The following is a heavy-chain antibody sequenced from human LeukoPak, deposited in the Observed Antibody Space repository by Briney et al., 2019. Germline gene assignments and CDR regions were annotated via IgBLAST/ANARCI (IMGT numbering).Heavy chain of an antibody. D-gene: IGHD4-17*01. Sequence: SETLFLTCTVSGGSISSYYWSWIRQPPGKGLEWIGYIYYSGSTNYNPSLKSRVTISVDTSKNQFSLKLSSVTAADTAVYYCARSSTVTTMVLAFDIWGQGTMVTVSS. V-gene: IGHV4-59*01. CDR3: ARSSTVTTMVLAFDI. CDR2: IYYSGST. J-gene: IGHJ3*02. CDR1: GGSISSYY.